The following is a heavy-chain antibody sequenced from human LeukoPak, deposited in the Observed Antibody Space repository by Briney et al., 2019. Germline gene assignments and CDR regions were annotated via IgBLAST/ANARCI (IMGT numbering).Heavy chain of an antibody. D-gene: IGHD3-22*01. Sequence: SETLSLTCTVSGGFISSSGYYWGWIRQPPGKGLEWIGSINYSGSIFYNPSLKSRVTISVDTSKNQFSLKLSSVTAADTAVYYCARHPYYYYSSMDYWGQGTLVTVSS. CDR1: GGFISSSGYY. V-gene: IGHV4-39*01. CDR3: ARHPYYYYSSMDY. J-gene: IGHJ4*02. CDR2: INYSGSI.